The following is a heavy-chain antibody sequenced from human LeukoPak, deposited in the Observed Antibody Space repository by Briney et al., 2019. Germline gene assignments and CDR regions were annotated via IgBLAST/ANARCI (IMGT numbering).Heavy chain of an antibody. J-gene: IGHJ5*02. CDR1: GYTFTSYD. V-gene: IGHV1-8*01. CDR3: ARGLFTYYYDSSGYYPTISNWFDP. CDR2: MNPNSGNT. D-gene: IGHD3-22*01. Sequence: ASVKVSCKASGYTFTSYDINWVRQATGQGLEWMGWMNPNSGNTGYAQKFQGRVTMTRNTSISTAYMELSSLRSEDTAVYYCARGLFTYYYDSSGYYPTISNWFDPWGQGTLVTVSS.